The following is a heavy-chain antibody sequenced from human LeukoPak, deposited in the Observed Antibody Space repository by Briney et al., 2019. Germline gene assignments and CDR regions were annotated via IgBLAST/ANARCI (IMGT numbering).Heavy chain of an antibody. CDR1: GGSISSGGYY. Sequence: SQTLSLTCTVSGGSISSGGYYWSWIRQHPGKGLEWIGYIYYSGSTYYDPSLKSRVTISVDTSKNQFSLKLSSVTAADTAVYYCARGARVWGSYRSNYFDYWGQGTLVTVSS. V-gene: IGHV4-31*03. J-gene: IGHJ4*02. CDR3: ARGARVWGSYRSNYFDY. D-gene: IGHD3-16*02. CDR2: IYYSGST.